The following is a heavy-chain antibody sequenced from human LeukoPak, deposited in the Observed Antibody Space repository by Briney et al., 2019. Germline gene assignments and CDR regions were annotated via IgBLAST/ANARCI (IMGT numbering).Heavy chain of an antibody. CDR3: ARVRVAGSVAFDY. D-gene: IGHD6-19*01. CDR2: IYYSGST. J-gene: IGHJ4*02. CDR1: GGSISSSSYY. Sequence: ETLSLTCTVSGGSISSSSYYWGWIRQPPGKGLEWIGSIYYSGSTYYNPSLKSRVTISVDTSKNQFSLKLSSVTAADTAVYYCARVRVAGSVAFDYWGQGTLVTVSS. V-gene: IGHV4-39*01.